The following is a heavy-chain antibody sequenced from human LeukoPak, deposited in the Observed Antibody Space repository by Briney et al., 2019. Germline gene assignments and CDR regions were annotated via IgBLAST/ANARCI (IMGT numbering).Heavy chain of an antibody. D-gene: IGHD1-26*01. J-gene: IGHJ4*02. CDR1: GFTFSSYG. V-gene: IGHV3-30*18. CDR2: ISYDGSNK. CDR3: AKDGGWELGGRFDY. Sequence: TGGSLRLSCAASGFTFSSYGMHWVRQAPGKGLEWVAVISYDGSNKYYADSVKGRFTISRDNSKNTLYLQMNSLRAEDTAVYYCAKDGGWELGGRFDYWGQGTLVTVSS.